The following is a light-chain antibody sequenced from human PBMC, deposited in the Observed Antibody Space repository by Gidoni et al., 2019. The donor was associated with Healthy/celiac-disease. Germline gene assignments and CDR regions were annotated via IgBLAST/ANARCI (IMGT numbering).Light chain of an antibody. Sequence: DIQMTTPPSTLCASVGDRVTITCRASQSISSWLAWYQQKPGKAPKLLIYKASSLESGVPSRFSGSGSGTEFTLTISSLQPDDFSISYCQLYTSYPRTFGGGTKVEIK. CDR2: KAS. CDR1: QSISSW. J-gene: IGKJ4*01. V-gene: IGKV1-5*03. CDR3: QLYTSYPRT.